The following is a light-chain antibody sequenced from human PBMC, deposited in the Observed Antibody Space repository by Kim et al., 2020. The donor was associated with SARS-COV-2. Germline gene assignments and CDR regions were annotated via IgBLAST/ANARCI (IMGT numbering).Light chain of an antibody. V-gene: IGLV3-1*01. CDR3: QAWDTNIVI. CDR1: ELGDKF. CDR2: QDY. Sequence: YELTQPPSVSVSPGQTATITCSGDELGDKFTSWYQQKPGQSPVLVIYQDYKRPSVIPERFSGSNSGNTATLTISGTQATDEADYYCQAWDTNIVIFGGGTQLTVL. J-gene: IGLJ2*01.